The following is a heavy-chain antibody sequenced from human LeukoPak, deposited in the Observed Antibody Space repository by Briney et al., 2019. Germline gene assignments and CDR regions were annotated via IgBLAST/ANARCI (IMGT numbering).Heavy chain of an antibody. Sequence: ASVKVSCKASGHTFTGHYMHWVRQAPGQGLEWMGWINPNSGGTNYARKFQGRVTMTRDTSISTAYMDLSRLRSDDTAVYYCARGVSGSYSFDYWGQGTLVTVSS. CDR2: INPNSGGT. J-gene: IGHJ4*02. V-gene: IGHV1-2*02. CDR1: GHTFTGHY. CDR3: ARGVSGSYSFDY. D-gene: IGHD1-26*01.